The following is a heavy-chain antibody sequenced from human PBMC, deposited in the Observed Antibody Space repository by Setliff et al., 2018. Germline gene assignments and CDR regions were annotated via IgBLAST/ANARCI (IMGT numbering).Heavy chain of an antibody. CDR2: ISSSSSTI. D-gene: IGHD2-21*02. Sequence: PGGSLRLSCAASGFTFSSYSMNWVRQAPGKGLEWVSYISSSSSTIYYGDSVKGRFIISRDNSKNTLYLQMNSLRAEDTAVYYCAKDPSSQYCDNDCWHYFENWGQGTLVTVSS. CDR3: AKDPSSQYCDNDCWHYFEN. J-gene: IGHJ4*02. V-gene: IGHV3-48*01. CDR1: GFTFSSYS.